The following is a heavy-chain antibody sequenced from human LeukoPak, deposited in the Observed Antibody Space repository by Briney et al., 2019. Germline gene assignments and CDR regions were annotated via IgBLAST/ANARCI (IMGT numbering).Heavy chain of an antibody. Sequence: SVKVSCKASGGTFSSYAISWVRQAPGQGLEWMGRIIPILGIANYAQKFQGRVTITADKSTSTAYMELSSLRSEDTAVYYCARGPLGYCSGGSCSYFDYWGQGTLVTVSS. D-gene: IGHD2-15*01. CDR1: GGTFSSYA. CDR3: ARGPLGYCSGGSCSYFDY. V-gene: IGHV1-69*04. CDR2: IIPILGIA. J-gene: IGHJ4*02.